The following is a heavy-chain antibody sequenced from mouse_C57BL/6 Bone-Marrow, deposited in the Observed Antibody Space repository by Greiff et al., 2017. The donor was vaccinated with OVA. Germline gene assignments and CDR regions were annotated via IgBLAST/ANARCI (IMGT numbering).Heavy chain of an antibody. CDR1: GYSFTSYY. CDR2: IYPGSGNT. V-gene: IGHV1-66*01. J-gene: IGHJ2*01. D-gene: IGHD4-1*01. Sequence: QVQLQQSGPELVKPGASVKISCKASGYSFTSYYIHWVKQRPGQGLEWIGWIYPGSGNTKYNEKFKGKATLTADKSSSTAYMELRSLTSEDSAVYFCASRLGRGYYFDYWGQGTTLTVSS. CDR3: ASRLGRGYYFDY.